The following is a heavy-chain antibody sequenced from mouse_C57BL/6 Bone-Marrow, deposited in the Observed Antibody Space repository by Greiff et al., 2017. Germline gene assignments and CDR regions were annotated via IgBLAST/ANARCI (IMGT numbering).Heavy chain of an antibody. Sequence: VKLVESGGGLVKPGGSLKLSCAASGFTFSSYAMSWVRQTPEKRLEWVATISDGGSYTYYPDNVKGRFTISRDNAKNNLYLQMSHLKSEDTAMYYCARDRGYGSRFAYWGQGTLVTVSA. D-gene: IGHD1-1*01. CDR3: ARDRGYGSRFAY. V-gene: IGHV5-4*01. CDR2: ISDGGSYT. CDR1: GFTFSSYA. J-gene: IGHJ3*01.